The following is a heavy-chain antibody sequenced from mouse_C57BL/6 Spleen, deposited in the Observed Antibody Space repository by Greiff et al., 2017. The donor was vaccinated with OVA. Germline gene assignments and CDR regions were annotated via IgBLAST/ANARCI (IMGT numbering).Heavy chain of an antibody. V-gene: IGHV10-1*01. J-gene: IGHJ2*01. CDR2: IRSKSNNYAT. D-gene: IGHD2-3*01. CDR1: GFSFNTYA. CDR3: VRQALDGYYGGYFDY. Sequence: DAGGGLVQPKGSLKLSCAASGFSFNTYAMNWVRQAPGKGLEWVARIRSKSNNYATYYADSVKDRFTISRDDSESMLYLQMNNLKTEDTAMYYCVRQALDGYYGGYFDYWGQGTTLTVSS.